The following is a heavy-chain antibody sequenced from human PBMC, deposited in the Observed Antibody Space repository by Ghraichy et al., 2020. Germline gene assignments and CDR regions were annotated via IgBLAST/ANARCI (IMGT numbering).Heavy chain of an antibody. D-gene: IGHD2-15*01. V-gene: IGHV3-23*01. Sequence: GVLNISCEASGFTFSSYAMSWVRQAPGKGLEWVSTISGSGSSTYYADSVKGRFTISRDNSKNTLYLQMNSLRAEDTAVNHCAKGYCNGGSCGVDYWGQGTLVTVSS. CDR3: AKGYCNGGSCGVDY. J-gene: IGHJ4*02. CDR2: ISGSGSST. CDR1: GFTFSSYA.